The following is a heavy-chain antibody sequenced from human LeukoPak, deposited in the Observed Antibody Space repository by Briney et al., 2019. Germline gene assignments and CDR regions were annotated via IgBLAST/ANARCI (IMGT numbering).Heavy chain of an antibody. V-gene: IGHV6-1*01. J-gene: IGHJ3*02. CDR1: GDSVSSNSAA. CDR2: KYYRSKWYT. Sequence: SQTLSLTCAISGDSVSSNSAAWNWIRQSPSRGLEWLGRKYYRSKWYTDSAVAVKSLITINPDTSKNQYSLQLNSVTPEDTALYCCAREDSIAARASGAFDIWGQGTMVTVSS. D-gene: IGHD6-6*01. CDR3: AREDSIAARASGAFDI.